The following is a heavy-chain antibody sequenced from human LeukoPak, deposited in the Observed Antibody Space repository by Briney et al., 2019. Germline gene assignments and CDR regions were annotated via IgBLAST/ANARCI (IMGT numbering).Heavy chain of an antibody. CDR2: VQYDGTKT. CDR3: AKQYGGDGGDAFDM. D-gene: IGHD4-23*01. Sequence: GGSLRLSCAASGFTFANYGIHWVRQAPGKGLEWATFVQYDGTKTYYADSVKGRFTISRDNSRDTVFLQMNSLRLDDTAVYYCAKQYGGDGGDAFDMWGQGATVTVSS. V-gene: IGHV3-30*02. J-gene: IGHJ3*02. CDR1: GFTFANYG.